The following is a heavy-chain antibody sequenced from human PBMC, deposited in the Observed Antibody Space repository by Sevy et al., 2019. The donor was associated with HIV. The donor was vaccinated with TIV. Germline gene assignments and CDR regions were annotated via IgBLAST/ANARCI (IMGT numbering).Heavy chain of an antibody. D-gene: IGHD1-26*01. CDR1: GGTFSGHY. Sequence: SETLSLTCAVYGGTFSGHYWSWIRQPPGKGLEWIGQINHSGSTNYNPSLKSRVTISADTSKNQFSLKLSSVTGADTALYYCVRGKLGATIEDKSLDYWGQGTLVTVSS. CDR3: VRGKLGATIEDKSLDY. CDR2: INHSGST. V-gene: IGHV4-34*01. J-gene: IGHJ4*02.